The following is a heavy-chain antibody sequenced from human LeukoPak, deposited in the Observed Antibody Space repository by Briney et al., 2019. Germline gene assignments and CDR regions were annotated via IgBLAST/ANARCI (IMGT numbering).Heavy chain of an antibody. J-gene: IGHJ5*02. CDR3: ASSVLLWFGESRDWIDP. CDR1: GFTFSSYS. Sequence: PGGSLRLSCAASGFTFSSYSMNWVRQAPGKGLEWVSSISSSSSYIYYADSVKGRFTISRDNAKNSLYLQMNSLRAEDTAVYYCASSVLLWFGESRDWIDPWGQGTLVTVSS. D-gene: IGHD3-10*01. CDR2: ISSSSSYI. V-gene: IGHV3-21*01.